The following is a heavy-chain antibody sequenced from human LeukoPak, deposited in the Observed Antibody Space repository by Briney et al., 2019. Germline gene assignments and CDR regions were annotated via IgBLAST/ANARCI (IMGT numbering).Heavy chain of an antibody. D-gene: IGHD3-16*01. Sequence: PGGSLRLSCAASGFTVSDYSISWIRQSPRKGPEWISYVMFDRGSTIYADSVKGRFTISGDNAKTSVPLQLDGLRPDDTAVYFCTQERRGSYYAVESWGQGNLVTVSS. V-gene: IGHV3-11*05. CDR2: VMFDRGST. J-gene: IGHJ4*02. CDR3: TQERRGSYYAVES. CDR1: GFTVSDYS.